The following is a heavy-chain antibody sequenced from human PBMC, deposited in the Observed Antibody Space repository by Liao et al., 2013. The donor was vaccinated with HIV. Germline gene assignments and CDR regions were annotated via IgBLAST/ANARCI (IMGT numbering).Heavy chain of an antibody. V-gene: IGHV4-30-4*08. CDR2: IYYSGST. CDR1: GGSISSGDYY. D-gene: IGHD6-19*01. Sequence: QVQLQQWGSGLLKPSETLSLTCTVSGGSISSGDYYWSWIRQPPGKGLEWIGFIYYSGSTYYNPSLKSRVTISVDTSKNQFSLKLTSVTAADTAVYYCARDLRVVAGFFDYWGQGTLVTVSS. CDR3: ARDLRVVAGFFDY. J-gene: IGHJ4*02.